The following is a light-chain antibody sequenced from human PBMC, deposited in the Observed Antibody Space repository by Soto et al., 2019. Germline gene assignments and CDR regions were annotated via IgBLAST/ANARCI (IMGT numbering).Light chain of an antibody. CDR2: DAS. V-gene: IGKV3-20*01. CDR1: QSVTSNY. Sequence: EIVMTQSPATLSVSPGERATLSCSASQSVTSNYLAWYQQKPGQAPRLLIYDASTRATGIPDRFSGSGSGTDFTLTISRLEPEDFAVYYCQRYGSSPLITFGQGARPEIK. J-gene: IGKJ5*01. CDR3: QRYGSSPLIT.